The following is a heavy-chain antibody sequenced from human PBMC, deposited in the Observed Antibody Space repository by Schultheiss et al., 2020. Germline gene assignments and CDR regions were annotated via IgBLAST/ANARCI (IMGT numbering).Heavy chain of an antibody. CDR3: ATEAGPINWFDP. CDR2: IYHSGST. Sequence: SETLSLTCTVSGYSISSGYYWGWIRQPPGKGLEWIGSIYHSGSTYYNPSLKSRVTISVDTSKNQSSLKLSSVTAADTAVYYCATEAGPINWFDPWGQGTLVTVSS. J-gene: IGHJ5*02. D-gene: IGHD5-24*01. V-gene: IGHV4-38-2*02. CDR1: GYSISSGYY.